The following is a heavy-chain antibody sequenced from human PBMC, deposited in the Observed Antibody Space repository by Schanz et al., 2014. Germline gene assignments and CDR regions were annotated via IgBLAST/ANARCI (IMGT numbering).Heavy chain of an antibody. Sequence: QVQLQQSGPGLAKPSQTLSLTCTVSGGSISSGGYYWCWIRQHTGKGLEWIVYLYDGGSSYYNPSLKSRVTISVDTSKNQFSLRLSSVTAADTAVYYCARARSWPDYWGQGTLVTVSS. CDR3: ARARSWPDY. CDR1: GGSISSGGYY. V-gene: IGHV4-31*03. D-gene: IGHD6-13*01. CDR2: LYDGGSS. J-gene: IGHJ4*02.